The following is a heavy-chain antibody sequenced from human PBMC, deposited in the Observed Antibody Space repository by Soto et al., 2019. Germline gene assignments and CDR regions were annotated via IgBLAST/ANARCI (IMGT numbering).Heavy chain of an antibody. J-gene: IGHJ5*02. Sequence: QVQLVQSGAEEKKPGASVKVSCKASGYTFTSHAMHWVRQAPRQRLEWMGWINAGNGNTKYSQKFQGRVTITTDTSASTGYMELSSLRSEDTAVYYCARDGIAAAGTSWFYPWGQGTLVTVSS. D-gene: IGHD6-13*01. CDR3: ARDGIAAAGTSWFYP. CDR1: GYTFTSHA. CDR2: INAGNGNT. V-gene: IGHV1-3*05.